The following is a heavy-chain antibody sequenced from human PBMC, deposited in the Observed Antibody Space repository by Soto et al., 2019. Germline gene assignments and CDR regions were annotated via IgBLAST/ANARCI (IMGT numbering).Heavy chain of an antibody. CDR1: GGTFSSYA. V-gene: IGHV1-69*13. J-gene: IGHJ4*02. Sequence: SVKVSCKASGGTFSSYAISWVRQAPGQGLEWMGGIIPIFGTANYAQKFQGRVTITADESTSTAYMELNSLRSEDTAVYYCARGRAYYYDSSGYPFDYWGQGTLVTVSS. D-gene: IGHD3-22*01. CDR3: ARGRAYYYDSSGYPFDY. CDR2: IIPIFGTA.